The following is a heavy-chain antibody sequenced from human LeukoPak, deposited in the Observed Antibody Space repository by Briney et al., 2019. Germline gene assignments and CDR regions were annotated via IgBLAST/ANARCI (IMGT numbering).Heavy chain of an antibody. Sequence: PGGSLRLSCAASGFTFSNYIMNWVRQAPGKGLVWVSSISSSRSYIYYADSVKGRFTISRDKAKNSLYLQMNSLRAEDTAVYYCARDSDYGTAAAGTFDYWGQGTLVTVSS. CDR2: ISSSRSYI. J-gene: IGHJ4*02. D-gene: IGHD6-13*01. CDR1: GFTFSNYI. V-gene: IGHV3-21*01. CDR3: ARDSDYGTAAAGTFDY.